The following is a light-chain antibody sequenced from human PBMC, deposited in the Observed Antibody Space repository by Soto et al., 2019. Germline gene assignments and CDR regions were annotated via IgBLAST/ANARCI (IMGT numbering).Light chain of an antibody. CDR3: QHLTT. Sequence: DIQMTQSPSTLSASVGDRVTITCRASQTISSWLAWYQQKPGKAPKLLIYKASSLESGVPSRFSGSGSGTEFTLTISSLQPDDFATYYCQHLTTFGQGTKVETK. V-gene: IGKV1-5*03. CDR1: QTISSW. CDR2: KAS. J-gene: IGKJ1*01.